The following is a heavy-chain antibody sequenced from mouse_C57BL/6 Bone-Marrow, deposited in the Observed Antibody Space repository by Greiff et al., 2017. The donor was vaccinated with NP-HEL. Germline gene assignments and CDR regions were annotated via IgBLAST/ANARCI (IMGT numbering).Heavy chain of an antibody. CDR1: GYSFTDYN. Sequence: VQLQQSGPELVKPGASVKISCKASGYSFTDYNMNWVKQSNGKSLEWIGVINPNYGTTSYNQKFKGKATLTVDQSSSTAYMQLNSLTSEDSAVYYCARTDYYGSSYVTFAYWGQGTLVTVSA. D-gene: IGHD1-1*01. J-gene: IGHJ3*01. V-gene: IGHV1-39*01. CDR2: INPNYGTT. CDR3: ARTDYYGSSYVTFAY.